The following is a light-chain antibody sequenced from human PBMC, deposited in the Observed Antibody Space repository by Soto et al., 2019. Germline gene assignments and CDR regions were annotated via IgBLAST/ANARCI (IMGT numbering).Light chain of an antibody. Sequence: QAVVTQEPSLTVSPGGTITLTCGFSTGDVAGGHYPHWFQQKPGQAPRTLIYDISNKLSWTPARFSGSLLGGKAALTLSGAQPEDEAEYYCLLFYSGARPVFGGGTKLTVL. CDR3: LLFYSGARPV. CDR1: TGDVAGGHY. J-gene: IGLJ7*01. V-gene: IGLV7-46*01. CDR2: DIS.